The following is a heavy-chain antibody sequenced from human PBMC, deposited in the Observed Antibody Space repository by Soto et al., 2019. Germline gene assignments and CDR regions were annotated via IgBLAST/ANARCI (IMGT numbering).Heavy chain of an antibody. V-gene: IGHV3-30*18. CDR2: ISYDGSNK. CDR3: AKESGYYGSGSYLDY. CDR1: GLTFSSYG. J-gene: IGHJ4*02. D-gene: IGHD3-10*01. Sequence: GGSLRLSCAASGLTFSSYGMHWVRQAPGKGLEWVAVISYDGSNKYYADSVKGRFTISRDNSKNTLYLQMNSLRAEDTAVYYCAKESGYYGSGSYLDYWGQGTLVTVSS.